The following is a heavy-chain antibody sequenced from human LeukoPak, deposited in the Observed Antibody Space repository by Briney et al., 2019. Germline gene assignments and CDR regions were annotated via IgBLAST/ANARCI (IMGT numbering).Heavy chain of an antibody. CDR1: GGTFSSYA. J-gene: IGHJ4*02. CDR3: ARAYGSGGPAGYYFDY. V-gene: IGHV1-69*13. Sequence: SVKVSCKASGGTFSSYAISWVRQAPGQGLEWMGGIIPIFGTANYAQKFQGRVTITADESTSTAYMELSSLRSEDTAVYYCARAYGSGGPAGYYFDYWGQGTLVTVSS. CDR2: IIPIFGTA. D-gene: IGHD3-10*01.